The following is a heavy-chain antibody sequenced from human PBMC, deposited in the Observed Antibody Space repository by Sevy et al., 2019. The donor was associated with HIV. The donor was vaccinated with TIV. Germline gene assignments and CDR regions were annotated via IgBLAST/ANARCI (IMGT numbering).Heavy chain of an antibody. V-gene: IGHV3-21*01. J-gene: IGHJ5*02. CDR3: VRWDYSTSGNWFDP. CDR2: ISSSGHYI. CDR1: GFTFSRYS. D-gene: IGHD6-13*01. Sequence: GESLKISCGASGFTFSRYSMNWVRQAPGKGLEWVSYISSSGHYIQYADSVRGRFTISRDNARVSLDLQMNSLRAEDTAVYFCVRWDYSTSGNWFDPWGQGTLVTVSS.